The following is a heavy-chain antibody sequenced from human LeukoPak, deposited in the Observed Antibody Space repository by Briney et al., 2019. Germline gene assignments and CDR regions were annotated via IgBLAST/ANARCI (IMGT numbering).Heavy chain of an antibody. CDR3: AKDRVPQYEFGSSSYGMDV. V-gene: IGHV3-48*01. CDR2: ISSSISTI. J-gene: IGHJ6*02. Sequence: GGSLRLSCAVSGFTFSSYSMNWVRQAPGKGLEWVSYISSSISTIYYADSVKGRFTISRDNAKNSLYLQMNSLRAEDTALYYCAKDRVPQYEFGSSSYGMDVWGQGTTVTVSS. CDR1: GFTFSSYS. D-gene: IGHD3-10*01.